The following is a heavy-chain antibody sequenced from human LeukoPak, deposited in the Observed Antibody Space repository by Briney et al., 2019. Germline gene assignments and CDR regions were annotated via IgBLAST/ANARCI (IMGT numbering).Heavy chain of an antibody. CDR2: ILFDGSNK. CDR3: AKDSRVTRAFDY. Sequence: PGGSLRLSCAASGFTFSSYAMHWVRQGPGKGLEWLSFILFDGSNKLYADSVKGRFTISRDNSKNTLYLQMNSLRIEDTAVYYCAKDSRVTRAFDYWGQGTLVNVSS. V-gene: IGHV3-30*02. J-gene: IGHJ4*02. CDR1: GFTFSSYA. D-gene: IGHD2-2*01.